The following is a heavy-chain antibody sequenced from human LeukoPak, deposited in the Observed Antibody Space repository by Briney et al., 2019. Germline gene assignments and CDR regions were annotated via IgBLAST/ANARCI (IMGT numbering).Heavy chain of an antibody. CDR3: ARLIAVAGKDAFDI. CDR2: IYSGGST. Sequence: PGGSLKLSCAASGFTVSSNYMSWVRQAPGKGLEWVSVIYSGGSTYYADSVKGRFTISRHNSKNTLYLQMNSLRAEDTAVYYCARLIAVAGKDAFDIWGQGTMVTVSS. J-gene: IGHJ3*02. V-gene: IGHV3-53*04. D-gene: IGHD6-19*01. CDR1: GFTVSSNY.